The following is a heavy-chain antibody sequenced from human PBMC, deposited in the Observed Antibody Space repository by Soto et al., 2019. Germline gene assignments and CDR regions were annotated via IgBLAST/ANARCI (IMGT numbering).Heavy chain of an antibody. J-gene: IGHJ4*02. Sequence: PVGSLRLSCAASGFTFSDYYMSWIRQAPGKGLEWVSYISSSGSTIFYADSVKGRFTISRDNAKNSLYLQMNSLRAEDTAVYYCSIYSNYIDYWGQGTPVTVSS. CDR3: SIYSNYIDY. CDR2: ISSSGSTI. CDR1: GFTFSDYY. D-gene: IGHD4-4*01. V-gene: IGHV3-11*01.